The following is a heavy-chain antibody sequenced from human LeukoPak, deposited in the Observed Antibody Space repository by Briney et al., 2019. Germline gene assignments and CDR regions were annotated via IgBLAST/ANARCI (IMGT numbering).Heavy chain of an antibody. Sequence: GGSLRLSCAASGFTFSSYAMHWVRQAPGKGLEWVAVISYDGSNKYYADSVKGRFTISRDNSKNTLYLQMNSLRAEDTAVYCCARDPFYSNPHFDYWGQGTLVTVSS. V-gene: IGHV3-30-3*01. CDR1: GFTFSSYA. CDR3: ARDPFYSNPHFDY. D-gene: IGHD4-11*01. J-gene: IGHJ4*02. CDR2: ISYDGSNK.